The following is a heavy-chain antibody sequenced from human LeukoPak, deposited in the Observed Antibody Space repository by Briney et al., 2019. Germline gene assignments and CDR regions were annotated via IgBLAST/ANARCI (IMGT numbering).Heavy chain of an antibody. CDR3: AREGSSTFDI. CDR1: GDSVSTNSAA. Sequence: SQTLSLTCAISGDSVSTNSAAWNWIRQSPSRGLEWLGRTYCRSKWYNDYAVSVKSRIIINPDTSKNQLSLQLNSVTPEDTALYYCAREGSSTFDIWGQGAMVTVSS. J-gene: IGHJ3*02. V-gene: IGHV6-1*01. CDR2: TYCRSKWYN. D-gene: IGHD6-6*01.